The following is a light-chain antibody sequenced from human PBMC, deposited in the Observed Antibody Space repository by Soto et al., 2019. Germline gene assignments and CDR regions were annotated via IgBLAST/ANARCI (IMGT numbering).Light chain of an antibody. CDR1: SSDVGGYNY. J-gene: IGLJ1*01. V-gene: IGLV2-8*01. CDR3: SSYAGSDNYV. CDR2: EVS. Sequence: LTQPPSASGSPGQSVTISCTGTSSDVGGYNYVSWYQQHPGKAPKLMIYEVSKRPSGVPDRFSGSKSGNTASLTVSGLQAEDEADYYCSSYAGSDNYVFGTGTKVTVL.